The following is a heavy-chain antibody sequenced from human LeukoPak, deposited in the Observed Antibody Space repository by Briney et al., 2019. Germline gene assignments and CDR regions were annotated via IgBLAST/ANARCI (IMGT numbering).Heavy chain of an antibody. D-gene: IGHD6-19*01. CDR3: ARSRKSVAGTYYYYYMDV. J-gene: IGHJ6*03. V-gene: IGHV4-4*07. CDR1: GGSISTYY. CDR2: IYTSGST. Sequence: SETLSLTCTVSGGSISTYYWSWIRQPAGKGLEWIGRIYTSGSTNYNPSLKSRVTISVDTSKNQFSLKLSSVTAADTAVYYCARSRKSVAGTYYYYYMDVWGKRTTVTVSS.